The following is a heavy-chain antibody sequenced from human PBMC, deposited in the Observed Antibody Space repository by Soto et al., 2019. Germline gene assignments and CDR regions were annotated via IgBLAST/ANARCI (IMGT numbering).Heavy chain of an antibody. CDR3: ATRDTGRVY. CDR2: SHQSGNT. Sequence: QVQLQESGPGLVKPSGTLSLTCAVSGVSIGSHDWLTWVRQPPGKGLEWIGESHQSGNTNYNSSLESRVTISLDKSKNHFSLQLCSVTVADTAVYYCATRDTGRVYWGQGTLVTVSS. V-gene: IGHV4-4*02. CDR1: GVSIGSHDW. J-gene: IGHJ4*02. D-gene: IGHD5-18*01.